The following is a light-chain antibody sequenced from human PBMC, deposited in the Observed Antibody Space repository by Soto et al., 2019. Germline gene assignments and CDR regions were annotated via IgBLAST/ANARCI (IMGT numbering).Light chain of an antibody. CDR2: GAS. Sequence: DIQMTQSPSGMSASVGDRVSITCRASQDINHYLAWFQQRPGKVPKRLIFGASSWQSGVPSRFRGSGSGTEFTLTISSLQAEDFATYYCLQHKSYPLTFGGGTKVEIK. V-gene: IGKV1-17*03. CDR1: QDINHY. CDR3: LQHKSYPLT. J-gene: IGKJ4*01.